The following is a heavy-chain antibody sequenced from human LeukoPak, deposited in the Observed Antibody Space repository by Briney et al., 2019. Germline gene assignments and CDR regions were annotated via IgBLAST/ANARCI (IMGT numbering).Heavy chain of an antibody. CDR1: GGSFSGYY. CDR3: ATLLTGYRSFDY. J-gene: IGHJ4*02. Sequence: SETLSLTCAVYGGSFSGYYWSWIRQPPGKGLEWIGEINHSGSTNYNPSLKSRVTISVDTSKNQFSLKLSSVTATDTAVYYCATLLTGYRSFDYWGQGTLVTVSS. CDR2: INHSGST. V-gene: IGHV4-34*01. D-gene: IGHD3-9*01.